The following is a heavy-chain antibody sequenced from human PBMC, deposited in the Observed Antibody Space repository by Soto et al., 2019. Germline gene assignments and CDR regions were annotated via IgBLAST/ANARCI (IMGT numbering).Heavy chain of an antibody. CDR3: ARNYDTSGYPFYFDN. V-gene: IGHV4-30-2*01. CDR1: GGSISSGGYS. D-gene: IGHD3-22*01. Sequence: SETLYLTCSVSGGSISSGGYSWSWIRQPPGKGLEWIGYIYHSGSTYYNPSLKSRVTISVDRSKNQFSLKLGSVTAADTAVYYCARNYDTSGYPFYFDNWGQGTLVTVSS. J-gene: IGHJ4*02. CDR2: IYHSGST.